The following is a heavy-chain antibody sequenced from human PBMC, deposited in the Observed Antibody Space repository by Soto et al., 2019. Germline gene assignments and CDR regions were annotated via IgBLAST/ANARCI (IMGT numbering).Heavy chain of an antibody. CDR2: INAGNGNT. V-gene: IGHV1-3*01. D-gene: IGHD4-4*01. Sequence: ASVEVSCKASGYTFTSYAMHWVRQAPGQRLEWMGWINAGNGNTKYSQKFQGRVTITRDTSASTAYMELSSLRSEDTAVYYCARGPVYRGAFDIWGQGTMVTVSS. CDR1: GYTFTSYA. CDR3: ARGPVYRGAFDI. J-gene: IGHJ3*02.